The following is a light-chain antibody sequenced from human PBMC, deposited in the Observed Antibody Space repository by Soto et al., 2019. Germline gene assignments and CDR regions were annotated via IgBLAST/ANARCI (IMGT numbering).Light chain of an antibody. V-gene: IGKV3-11*01. CDR3: QQRSKWPLT. CDR1: ETLRTF. CDR2: DAS. Sequence: EIVLTQSPATLSLSPGERATLSCRATETLRTFLAWYPQKAGQAPRLLIYDASNRASGIPDRFSGSGSGTDFTLTSSNLEPEDSAVYDCQQRSKWPLTFGGGTKVDIK. J-gene: IGKJ4*01.